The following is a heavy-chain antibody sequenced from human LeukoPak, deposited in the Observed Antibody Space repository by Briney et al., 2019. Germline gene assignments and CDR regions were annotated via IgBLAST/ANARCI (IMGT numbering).Heavy chain of an antibody. Sequence: ASVKVSCKVSEYTLTELSIHWVRQAPGKGLEWMGGFDPEDGETIYAQKFRGRVTMTEDTSTDTAYMELSSLRSEDTAVYYCATVPYSSSSGAFDYWGQGTLVTVSS. CDR2: FDPEDGET. D-gene: IGHD6-6*01. V-gene: IGHV1-24*01. J-gene: IGHJ4*02. CDR3: ATVPYSSSSGAFDY. CDR1: EYTLTELS.